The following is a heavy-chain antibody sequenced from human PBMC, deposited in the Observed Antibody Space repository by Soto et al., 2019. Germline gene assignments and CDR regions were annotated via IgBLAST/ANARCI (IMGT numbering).Heavy chain of an antibody. CDR3: ARHHAYSHWYFDL. CDR2: IYSGGST. CDR1: GFTVSSNY. V-gene: IGHV3-53*01. Sequence: EVQLVESGGGLIQPGGSLRLSCAASGFTVSSNYMSWVRQAPGKGLEWVSVIYSGGSTYYADSVKGRFTISRDNSKNTLYLQMNSLRAEDTAVYYCARHHAYSHWYFDLWGRGTLVTVSS. D-gene: IGHD4-4*01. J-gene: IGHJ2*01.